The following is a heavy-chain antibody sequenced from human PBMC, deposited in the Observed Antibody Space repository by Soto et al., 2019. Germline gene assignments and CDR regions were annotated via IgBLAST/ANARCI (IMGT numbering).Heavy chain of an antibody. V-gene: IGHV4-39*01. Sequence: SETLSLTCTVSGGSISSSTYYWGWMRQPPGKGLEWIASFFIGGNTYYNPSLKSRVTISVDTSKNQFSLKLSSVTAADTAVYFCARVGGHDSHASYWGRGTLVTVSS. CDR1: GGSISSSTYY. CDR2: FFIGGNT. D-gene: IGHD3-9*01. J-gene: IGHJ4*02. CDR3: ARVGGHDSHASY.